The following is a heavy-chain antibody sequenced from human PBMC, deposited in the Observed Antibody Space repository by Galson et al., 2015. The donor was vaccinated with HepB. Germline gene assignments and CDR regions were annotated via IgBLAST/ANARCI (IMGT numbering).Heavy chain of an antibody. Sequence: SLRLSCAASGFTFSSCGMHWVRQAPGKGLEWVAVIWYDGSNKYYADSVKGRFTISRDNFKNTLYLQMNSLRAEDTAVYYCARGQDSSGWYYYYYGMDVWGQGTTVTVSS. CDR1: GFTFSSCG. V-gene: IGHV3-33*01. J-gene: IGHJ6*02. CDR3: ARGQDSSGWYYYYYGMDV. CDR2: IWYDGSNK. D-gene: IGHD6-19*01.